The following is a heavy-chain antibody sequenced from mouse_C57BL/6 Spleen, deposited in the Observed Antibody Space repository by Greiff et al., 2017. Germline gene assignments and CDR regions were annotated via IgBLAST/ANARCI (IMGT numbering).Heavy chain of an antibody. CDR1: GFSFTSYG. D-gene: IGHD4-1*01. CDR2: IWSGGST. J-gene: IGHJ2*01. V-gene: IGHV2-2*01. Sequence: QVQLKESGPGLVQPSQSLSITCTVSGFSFTSYGVHWVRQSPGKGLEWLGVIWSGGSTDYNAAFISRLSISKDNTKSQVFLKMNSLQADDTAIYYCARGDWDGYYFDYWGQGTTLTVFS. CDR3: ARGDWDGYYFDY.